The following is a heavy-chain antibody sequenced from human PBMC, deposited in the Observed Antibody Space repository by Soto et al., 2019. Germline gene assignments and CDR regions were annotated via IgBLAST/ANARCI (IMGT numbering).Heavy chain of an antibody. CDR1: GFAFSDYS. CDR2: IKNSSSTI. V-gene: IGHV3-48*01. Sequence: EQLKESGGGLVRPGGSLRLSCAASGFAFSDYSMNWVRQSPGKGLEWLSYIKNSSSTIYYADSVNGRFTISRDNAKNLVFLHMASLRAEDTALYYCARTYHDYVWGTYPLDSWGPGTLVTVCS. J-gene: IGHJ4*02. D-gene: IGHD3-16*02. CDR3: ARTYHDYVWGTYPLDS.